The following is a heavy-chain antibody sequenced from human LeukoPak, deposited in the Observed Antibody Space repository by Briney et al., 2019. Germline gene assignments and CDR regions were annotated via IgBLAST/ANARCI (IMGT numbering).Heavy chain of an antibody. V-gene: IGHV3-53*01. Sequence: GGSLRLSCAASGFTFNTYWMHWVRQVPGKGLEWVSVSYSGGSSYYADSVKGRFTISRDNSKNTLYLQMNTLRAEDTAVYFCAREEHYRRYFALWGRGSLVTVSS. D-gene: IGHD3-16*02. CDR1: GFTFNTYW. CDR3: AREEHYRRYFAL. CDR2: SYSGGSS. J-gene: IGHJ2*01.